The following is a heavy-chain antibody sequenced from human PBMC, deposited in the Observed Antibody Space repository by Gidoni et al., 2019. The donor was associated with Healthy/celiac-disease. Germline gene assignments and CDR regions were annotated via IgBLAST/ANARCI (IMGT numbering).Heavy chain of an antibody. J-gene: IGHJ6*02. CDR2: INPNSGGT. V-gene: IGHV1-2*02. CDR1: GYTFTGYY. Sequence: QVQLVQSGAEVKKPGASVKVSCKASGYTFTGYYMHWVRQAPGQGLEWMGWINPNSGGTNYAQKFQGRVTMTRDTSISTAYMELSRLRSDDTAVYYCARVYDFWSGHSTDYYYYGMDVWGQGTTVTVSS. D-gene: IGHD3-3*01. CDR3: ARVYDFWSGHSTDYYYYGMDV.